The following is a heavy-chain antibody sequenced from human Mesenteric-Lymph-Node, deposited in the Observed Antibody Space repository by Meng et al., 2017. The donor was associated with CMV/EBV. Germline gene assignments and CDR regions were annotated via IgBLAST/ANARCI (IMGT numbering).Heavy chain of an antibody. Sequence: GESLKISCKGSGYSFTSYWIGWVRQMPGKGLEWMGIIYPGDSDTRYSPSFQGQVTISADTSISTAYMELSRLTSDDTAVYYCTKENWIYEFWGQGTLVTVSS. D-gene: IGHD1-7*01. CDR1: GYSFTSYW. V-gene: IGHV5-51*01. J-gene: IGHJ4*02. CDR3: TKENWIYEF. CDR2: IYPGDSDT.